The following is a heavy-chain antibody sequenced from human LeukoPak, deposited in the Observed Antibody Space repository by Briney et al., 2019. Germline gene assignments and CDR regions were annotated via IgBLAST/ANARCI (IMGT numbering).Heavy chain of an antibody. Sequence: GGCLRLSCAASGFTCSDYWMVWVRQAPGKGMEWVGNIKEDGSEKYYVDSVKGRFTTSRDNSKNSLYLQMSYLTAQDTAVYFCACSRIPWALAVWGQGTMVVVSS. CDR2: IKEDGSEK. J-gene: IGHJ3*01. CDR3: ACSRIPWALAV. D-gene: IGHD2-21*01. V-gene: IGHV3-7*03. CDR1: GFTCSDYW.